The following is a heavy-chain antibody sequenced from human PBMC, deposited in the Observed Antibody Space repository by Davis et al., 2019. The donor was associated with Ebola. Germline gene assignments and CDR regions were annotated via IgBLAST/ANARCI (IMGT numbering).Heavy chain of an antibody. CDR1: GFTFSSYA. CDR3: ARDSHSSGWYGVNWFDP. J-gene: IGHJ5*02. V-gene: IGHV3-64*02. D-gene: IGHD6-19*01. Sequence: GESLKISCAASGFTFSSYAMHWVRQAPGKGLEYVSAISSNGGSTYYADSVKGRFTISRDNAKNSLYLQMNSLRAEDTAVYYCARDSHSSGWYGVNWFDPWGQGTLVTVSS. CDR2: ISSNGGST.